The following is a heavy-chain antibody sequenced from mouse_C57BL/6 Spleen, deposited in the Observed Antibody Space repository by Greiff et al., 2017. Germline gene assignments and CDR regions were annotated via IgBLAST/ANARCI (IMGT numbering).Heavy chain of an antibody. D-gene: IGHD1-1*01. V-gene: IGHV1-81*01. J-gene: IGHJ4*01. CDR2: IYPRSGST. CDR3: ARITTVVATGAMDY. CDR1: GYTFTSYG. Sequence: VQLQQSGAELARPGASVKLSCKASGYTFTSYGISWVKQRTGQGLEWIGEIYPRSGSTYYNEKFKGKATLTADKSSSTAYMELRSLTSEDSAVYFCARITTVVATGAMDYWGQGTSVTVAS.